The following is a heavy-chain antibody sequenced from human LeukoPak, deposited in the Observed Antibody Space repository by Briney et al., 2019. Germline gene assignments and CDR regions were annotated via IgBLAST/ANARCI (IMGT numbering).Heavy chain of an antibody. V-gene: IGHV1-69*05. J-gene: IGHJ4*02. D-gene: IGHD3-22*01. Sequence: SVKVSCKASGGTFSSYAISWVRQAPGQGLEWMGGIIPIFGTANYAQKFQGRVTITTDESTSTAYMELSSLRSEDTAVYYCASGGHYDSSGYYSGSFDYWGQGTLVTVSS. CDR2: IIPIFGTA. CDR1: GGTFSSYA. CDR3: ASGGHYDSSGYYSGSFDY.